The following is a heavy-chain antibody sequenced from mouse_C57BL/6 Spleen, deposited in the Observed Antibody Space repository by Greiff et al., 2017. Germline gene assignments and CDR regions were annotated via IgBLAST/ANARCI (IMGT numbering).Heavy chain of an antibody. D-gene: IGHD1-1*02. J-gene: IGHJ1*03. CDR3: GGGGWAYWYCDV. Sequence: QVQLQQSGPELVRPGVSVKISCKGSGYTFTDYAMHWVKQSHAKSLEWIGVISPYYGDASYNQKFKDKATMTVDKSSSTAYMELASLTSEDSGVYCWGGGGWAYWYCDVWGTGTTVTVSS. CDR2: ISPYYGDA. CDR1: GYTFTDYA. V-gene: IGHV1-67*01.